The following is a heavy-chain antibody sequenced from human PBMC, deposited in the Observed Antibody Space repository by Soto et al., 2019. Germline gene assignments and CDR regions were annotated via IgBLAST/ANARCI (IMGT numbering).Heavy chain of an antibody. D-gene: IGHD3-22*01. J-gene: IGHJ3*02. V-gene: IGHV5-51*01. CDR1: GYSFTTYW. CDR2: IYPGDSDT. Sequence: GESLKISCKGSGYSFTTYWIGWVRQMPGKGLEWMGTIYPGDSDTRYSPSFQGQVTISADKSTNTAYLQWHSLQASDTALYYCAKQDDRGALEIWGQGTKVTVSS. CDR3: AKQDDRGALEI.